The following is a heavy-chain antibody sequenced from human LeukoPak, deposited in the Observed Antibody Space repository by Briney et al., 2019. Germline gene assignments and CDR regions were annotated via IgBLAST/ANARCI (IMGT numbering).Heavy chain of an antibody. V-gene: IGHV2-5*02. Sequence: SGPTLVNPTQTLSLTCTFSGFSLSSRGVGVGWIRQPPGKAPEWLALVFWDDDKRYNPSLKSRLTITKDTSNNQVVLTMTNMDPVDTGTYYCVHRRVPRPFDYWGQGTLVTVSS. CDR1: GFSLSSRGVG. CDR3: VHRRVPRPFDY. CDR2: VFWDDDK. J-gene: IGHJ4*02.